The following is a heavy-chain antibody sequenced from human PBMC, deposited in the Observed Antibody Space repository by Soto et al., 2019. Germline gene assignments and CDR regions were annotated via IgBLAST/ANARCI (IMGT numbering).Heavy chain of an antibody. V-gene: IGHV3-30*18. CDR3: AKDAIVVVPVGKRSYSMDD. CDR1: GFSFRGYD. Sequence: QVQLVESGGGVVQPGGSLRLSCADSGFSFRGYDMHWVRQAPGKGLEWVALISHDGSEKYYVDSVKGRFTISRDNSRNTLFLQMNSLRTEDTAVYYCAKDAIVVVPVGKRSYSMDDWGQGTRVTVSS. J-gene: IGHJ6*02. D-gene: IGHD2-2*01. CDR2: ISHDGSEK.